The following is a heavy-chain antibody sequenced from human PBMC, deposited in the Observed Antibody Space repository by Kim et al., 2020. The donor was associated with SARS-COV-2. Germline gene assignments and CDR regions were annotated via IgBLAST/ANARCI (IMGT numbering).Heavy chain of an antibody. V-gene: IGHV4-39*01. CDR2: ISDSGST. D-gene: IGHD6-19*01. Sequence: SETLSLTYTVSGDSISSSSSYWGWIRQPPGKGLEWIESISDSGSTFNNPSLKSRVTISVVRSKNQFSLKLSSVTAADTAVYYCARHVPNSSGRFDYWGQGTLVTVSS. CDR1: GDSISSSSSY. CDR3: ARHVPNSSGRFDY. J-gene: IGHJ4*02.